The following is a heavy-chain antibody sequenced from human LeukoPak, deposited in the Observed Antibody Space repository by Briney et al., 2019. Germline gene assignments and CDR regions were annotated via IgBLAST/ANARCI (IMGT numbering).Heavy chain of an antibody. CDR3: ARCPLGYCSSTSCSEVRWFDP. CDR1: GGSISSSSYY. Sequence: SETLSLTCTVSGGSISSSSYYWSWIRQPPGKGLEWIGEINHSGSTNYNPSLKSRVTISVDTSKNQFSLKLSSVTAADTAVYYCARCPLGYCSSTSCSEVRWFDPWGQGTLVTVSS. V-gene: IGHV4-39*07. CDR2: INHSGST. D-gene: IGHD2-2*01. J-gene: IGHJ5*02.